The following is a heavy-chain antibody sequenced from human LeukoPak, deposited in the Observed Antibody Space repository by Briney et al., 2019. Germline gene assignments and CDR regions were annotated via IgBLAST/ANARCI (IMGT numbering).Heavy chain of an antibody. V-gene: IGHV4-39*07. CDR1: GGSISSSSYY. CDR2: IYYSGST. CDR3: ARDVPYYGSGSYSWLAAFDI. Sequence: SETLSLTCTVSGGSISSSSYYWGWIRQPPGKGLEWIGSIYYSGSTYYNPSLKSRVTISVDTSKNQFSLKLSSVTAADTAVYYCARDVPYYGSGSYSWLAAFDIWGQGTMVTVSS. J-gene: IGHJ3*02. D-gene: IGHD3-10*01.